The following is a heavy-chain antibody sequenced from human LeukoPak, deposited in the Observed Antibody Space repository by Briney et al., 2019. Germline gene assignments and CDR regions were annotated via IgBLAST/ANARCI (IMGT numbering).Heavy chain of an antibody. V-gene: IGHV1-2*04. Sequence: GASVKVSCKASGYTFTGYYMHWVRQVPGQGLEWMGWINPNSGGTNYAQKFQGWVTMTRDTSISTAYMELSRLRSDDTAVYYCARGVYGDYVVDYWGQGTLVTVSS. J-gene: IGHJ4*02. D-gene: IGHD4-17*01. CDR1: GYTFTGYY. CDR3: ARGVYGDYVVDY. CDR2: INPNSGGT.